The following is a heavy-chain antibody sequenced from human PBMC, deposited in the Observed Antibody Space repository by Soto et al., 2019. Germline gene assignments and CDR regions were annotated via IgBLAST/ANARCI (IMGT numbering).Heavy chain of an antibody. D-gene: IGHD3-10*01. J-gene: IGHJ4*02. CDR1: GGTFSTYT. CDR2: IIPLLDVT. CDR3: ASDSGTVGYDDS. V-gene: IGHV1-69*02. Sequence: QVQLVQSGAEVKKPGSSVTVSCKASGGTFSTYTINWVRQAPGRGLEWMGRIIPLLDVTNNAQRFQGRVTITADKSTSTVYMELISLTSQDTAVYYCASDSGTVGYDDSWGQGTLVTVPS.